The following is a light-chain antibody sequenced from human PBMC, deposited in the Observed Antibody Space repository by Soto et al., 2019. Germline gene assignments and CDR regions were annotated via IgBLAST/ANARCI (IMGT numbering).Light chain of an antibody. CDR2: AAS. CDR3: QQSYSTPPT. V-gene: IGKV1-39*01. Sequence: DIQMTQSPSSLSASVGDRVTITCRASQSISNSLNWYQRKPGRAPNLLIYAASSFKSGVPSRFSGSGSGTDFTLTISSLQPEDFATYYCQQSYSTPPTFGQGTKLEIK. J-gene: IGKJ2*01. CDR1: QSISNS.